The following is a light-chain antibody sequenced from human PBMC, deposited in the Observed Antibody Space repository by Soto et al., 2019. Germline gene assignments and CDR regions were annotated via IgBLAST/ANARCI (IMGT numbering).Light chain of an antibody. CDR2: EVS. CDR1: SSDVGGYNY. J-gene: IGLJ2*01. V-gene: IGLV2-8*01. CDR3: SSYAGSNPVV. Sequence: QSALTQPPSASGSPGQSVTISCNGTSSDVGGYNYVSWYQQHPGKAPKLMIYEVSKRPSGVPDRFSGSKSGNTASLTVSGLQAEDEADYYCSSYAGSNPVVFGGGTQLTV.